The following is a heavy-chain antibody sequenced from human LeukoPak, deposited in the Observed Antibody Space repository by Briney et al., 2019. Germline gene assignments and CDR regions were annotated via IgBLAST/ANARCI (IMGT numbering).Heavy chain of an antibody. CDR2: ISYDGNNK. D-gene: IGHD4-17*01. V-gene: IGHV3-30*03. CDR3: ARDSRPGTVATYYPY. Sequence: GGSLRLSCAASVFTFGSYGMHWVRQAPGKGLEWVALISYDGNNKDYADSVKGRFTISRDNSKNTLYLQMNSLKTEDTAVYYCARDSRPGTVATYYPYWGQGTLVTVSS. CDR1: VFTFGSYG. J-gene: IGHJ4*02.